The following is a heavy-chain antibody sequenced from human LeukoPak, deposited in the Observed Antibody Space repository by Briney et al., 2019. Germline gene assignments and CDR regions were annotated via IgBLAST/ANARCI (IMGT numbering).Heavy chain of an antibody. Sequence: PGESLKISCKGSGYSFTSYWIGWVRQMPGKGLEWMGMIYPGDSDPRYSPSFQGQVTFSADKSISTAHLHWSSLKASDTAMYYCATRGGGQMVRGIPDASDIWGQGTMVTVSS. CDR1: GYSFTSYW. V-gene: IGHV5-51*01. CDR2: IYPGDSDP. D-gene: IGHD3-10*01. CDR3: ATRGGGQMVRGIPDASDI. J-gene: IGHJ3*02.